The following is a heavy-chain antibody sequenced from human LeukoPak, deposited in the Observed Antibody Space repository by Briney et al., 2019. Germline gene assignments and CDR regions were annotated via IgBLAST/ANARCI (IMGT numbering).Heavy chain of an antibody. CDR1: GFTFSDYY. V-gene: IGHV3-11*04. CDR3: ARRSLGYCSGGSCFRFDP. Sequence: PGGSLRLSCAASGFTFSDYYMSWIRQAPGKGLEWVSYISSSGSTIYYADSVKGRFTISRDNAKNSLYLQMNSLRAEDTAVYYCARRSLGYCSGGSCFRFDPWGQGTLVTVSS. CDR2: ISSSGSTI. J-gene: IGHJ5*02. D-gene: IGHD2-15*01.